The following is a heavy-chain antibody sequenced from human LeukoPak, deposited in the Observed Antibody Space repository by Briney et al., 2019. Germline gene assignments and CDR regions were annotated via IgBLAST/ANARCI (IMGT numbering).Heavy chain of an antibody. D-gene: IGHD2-2*01. Sequence: MPSETLSLTCTVSGGSISSYYWSWIRQPPGKGLEWIGYIYYSGSTNHNPSLKSRVTISVDTSKNQFSLKLSSVTAADTAVYYCARRRVVPAANYYYYYGMDVWGQGTTVTVSS. V-gene: IGHV4-59*01. CDR3: ARRRVVPAANYYYYYGMDV. J-gene: IGHJ6*02. CDR2: IYYSGST. CDR1: GGSISSYY.